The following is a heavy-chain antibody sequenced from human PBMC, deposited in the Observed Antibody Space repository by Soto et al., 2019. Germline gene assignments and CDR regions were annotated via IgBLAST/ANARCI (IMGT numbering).Heavy chain of an antibody. V-gene: IGHV6-1*01. J-gene: IGHJ6*02. CDR1: GDSVSSNSAA. CDR2: TSYRSKWYN. D-gene: IGHD4-17*01. CDR3: ARAGSKMTTVVIYYYGMDV. Sequence: SQTLSLTCDISGDSVSSNSAAWNWIRQSPSRGLEWLGRTSYRSKWYNDYAVSVKSRITINPDTSKNQFSLQLNSVTPEDTAVYYCARAGSKMTTVVIYYYGMDVWGQGTTVTVSS.